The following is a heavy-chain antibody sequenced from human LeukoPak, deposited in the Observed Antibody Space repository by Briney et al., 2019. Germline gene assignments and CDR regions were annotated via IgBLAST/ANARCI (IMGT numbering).Heavy chain of an antibody. CDR3: ARDFRGAVAGTRSYYFDY. CDR2: ISYDGSNK. J-gene: IGHJ4*02. Sequence: GGSLRLSCAASGFTFSSYGMHWVRQAPGKGLEWVAVISYDGSNKYYADSVKGRFTISRDNSKNTLDLQMNSLRAEDTAVYYCARDFRGAVAGTRSYYFDYWGQGTLVTVSS. D-gene: IGHD6-19*01. V-gene: IGHV3-30*03. CDR1: GFTFSSYG.